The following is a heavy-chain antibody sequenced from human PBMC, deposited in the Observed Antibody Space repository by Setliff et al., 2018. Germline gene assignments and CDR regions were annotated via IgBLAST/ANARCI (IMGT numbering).Heavy chain of an antibody. Sequence: SLKISCAASGFTFDDYAMHWVRQAPGKGLEWVLGISWNSGSIGYADSVKGRFTISRDNAKNSLYLQMNSLRAEDMALYYCAKGASGWYDFDAFDIWGQGTMVTVSS. CDR3: AKGASGWYDFDAFDI. CDR1: GFTFDDYA. V-gene: IGHV3-9*03. J-gene: IGHJ3*02. D-gene: IGHD6-19*01. CDR2: ISWNSGSI.